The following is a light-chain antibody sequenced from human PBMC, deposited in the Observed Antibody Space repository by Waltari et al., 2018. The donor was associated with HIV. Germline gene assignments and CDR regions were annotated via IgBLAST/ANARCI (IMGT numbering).Light chain of an antibody. CDR2: KDY. CDR3: AAWENILSGYV. V-gene: IGLV1-47*01. CDR1: SDNVGRAN. J-gene: IGLJ1*01. Sequence: QSALTQPPSTSGTPVQRVTMSCSGSSDNVGRANVYWYQQIPGAAPKLLIYKDYQRPSGVPDRFSGSKSGISASLAISGLRSEDEADYYCAAWENILSGYVFGTGTRVTVL.